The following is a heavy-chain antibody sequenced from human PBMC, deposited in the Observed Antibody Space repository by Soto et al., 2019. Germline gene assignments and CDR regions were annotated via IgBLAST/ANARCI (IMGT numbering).Heavy chain of an antibody. CDR2: ISYDGGER. V-gene: IGHV3-30*03. J-gene: IGHJ4*02. CDR3: ARDMPLYCRGDCNFDF. Sequence: ISYDGGERFYADSVKGRFTISRDNSKNRLDLQMSSLRPEDTAVYYCARDMPLYCRGDCNFDFWGQGTLVPVYS. D-gene: IGHD2-21*02.